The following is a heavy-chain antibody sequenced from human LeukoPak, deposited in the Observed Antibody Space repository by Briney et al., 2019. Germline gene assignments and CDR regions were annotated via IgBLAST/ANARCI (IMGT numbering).Heavy chain of an antibody. CDR2: MNPNSGNT. D-gene: IGHD6-13*01. Sequence: ASVKVSCKASGYTFTSYDISWVRQATGQGLEWMGWMNPNSGNTGYAQKFQGRVTMTRNTSISTAYMELSNLRSEDTAVYYCARHIAAALDYWGQGTLVTVSS. J-gene: IGHJ4*02. V-gene: IGHV1-8*01. CDR3: ARHIAAALDY. CDR1: GYTFTSYD.